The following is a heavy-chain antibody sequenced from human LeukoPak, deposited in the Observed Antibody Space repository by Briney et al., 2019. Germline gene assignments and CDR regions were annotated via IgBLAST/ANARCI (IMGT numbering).Heavy chain of an antibody. V-gene: IGHV4-59*08. CDR2: IYDSGRT. Sequence: SETLSLTCTVSGGSISSYYWTWIRQPPGKGLEWIGYIYDSGRTNYNPSLKSRVTISVDTARKQFSLKLSSVTAADTAVYYCATRNYDILTGYYSDAFDIWGQGTMVTVSS. CDR1: GGSISSYY. D-gene: IGHD3-9*01. J-gene: IGHJ3*02. CDR3: ATRNYDILTGYYSDAFDI.